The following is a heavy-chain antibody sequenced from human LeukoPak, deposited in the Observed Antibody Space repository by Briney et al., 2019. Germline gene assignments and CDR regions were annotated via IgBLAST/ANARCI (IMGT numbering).Heavy chain of an antibody. Sequence: PGGSLRLSCAASGFTFSDYYMSWIRQAPGKGLEWVSYISSSGSTIYYADSVKGRFTISRDNAKNSLYLQMNSLRAEDTAVYYCARAQDYNYDSSGYPGYWAKGPLVTVSS. J-gene: IGHJ4*02. D-gene: IGHD3-22*01. CDR1: GFTFSDYY. CDR2: ISSSGSTI. CDR3: ARAQDYNYDSSGYPGY. V-gene: IGHV3-11*01.